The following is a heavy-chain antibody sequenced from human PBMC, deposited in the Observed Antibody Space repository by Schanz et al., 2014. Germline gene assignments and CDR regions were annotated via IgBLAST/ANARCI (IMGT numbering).Heavy chain of an antibody. J-gene: IGHJ6*02. Sequence: QVQLVESGGGVVQPGRSLRLSCAASGFTFSSYGMHWVRQASGKGLEWVAAMSYDGSIKYYGDSVKGRFTISRDNSKNTLYLHMNTLRSEDTAVYYCARDTSYGMDVWGQGTTVTVSS. CDR2: MSYDGSIK. CDR1: GFTFSSYG. V-gene: IGHV3-30*03. CDR3: ARDTSYGMDV.